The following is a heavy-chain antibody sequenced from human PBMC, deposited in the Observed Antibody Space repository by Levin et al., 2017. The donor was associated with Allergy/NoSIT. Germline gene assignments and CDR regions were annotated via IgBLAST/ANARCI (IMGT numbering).Heavy chain of an antibody. Sequence: SETLSLTCTVSGGSISSSSYYWGWIRQPPGKGLEWIGSIYYSGSTYYNPSLKSRVTISVDTSKNQFSLKLSSVTAADTAVYYCARHRVYYYYYMDVWGKGTTVTVSS. CDR1: GGSISSSSYY. J-gene: IGHJ6*03. CDR3: ARHRVYYYYYMDV. V-gene: IGHV4-39*01. CDR2: IYYSGST.